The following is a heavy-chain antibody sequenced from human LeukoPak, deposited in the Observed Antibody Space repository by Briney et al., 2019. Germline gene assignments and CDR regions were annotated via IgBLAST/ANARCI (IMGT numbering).Heavy chain of an antibody. Sequence: PGGSLRLSRAASEFTFNRSWMNWVRQAPGKGLEWVANMDPSGSQKRYVDSVKGRFTISKDNPGASLYLDMHSLRAEDTAIYYCAIWTSGNYWGQGTLVTVSS. CDR1: EFTFNRSW. V-gene: IGHV3-7*01. CDR3: AIWTSGNY. D-gene: IGHD1-1*01. J-gene: IGHJ4*02. CDR2: MDPSGSQK.